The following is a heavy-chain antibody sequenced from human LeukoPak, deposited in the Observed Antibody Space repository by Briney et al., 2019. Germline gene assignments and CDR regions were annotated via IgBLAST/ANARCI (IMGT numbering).Heavy chain of an antibody. V-gene: IGHV4-34*01. J-gene: IGHJ4*02. CDR1: GGSFSGYY. CDR3: ARGYRPKLRYFDWFIDY. Sequence: PSETLSLTCAVYGGSFSGYYWSWIRQPPGKGLEWIGEINHSGSTNYNPSLKSRVTISVDTSKNQFSLKLSSVTAADTAVYYCARGYRPKLRYFDWFIDYWGQGTLVTVSS. CDR2: INHSGST. D-gene: IGHD3-9*01.